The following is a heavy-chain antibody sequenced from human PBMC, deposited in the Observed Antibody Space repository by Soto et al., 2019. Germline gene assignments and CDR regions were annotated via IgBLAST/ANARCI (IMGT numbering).Heavy chain of an antibody. Sequence: PGGSLRLSCAASGFTFSSYGMHWVRQAPGKGLEWVAVIWYDGSNKYYADSVKGRFTISRDNSKNTLYLQMNSLRAEDTAVYYCARDFLSGQWLVLYYFDYWGQGTLVTVSS. CDR1: GFTFSSYG. CDR3: ARDFLSGQWLVLYYFDY. D-gene: IGHD6-19*01. CDR2: IWYDGSNK. V-gene: IGHV3-33*01. J-gene: IGHJ4*02.